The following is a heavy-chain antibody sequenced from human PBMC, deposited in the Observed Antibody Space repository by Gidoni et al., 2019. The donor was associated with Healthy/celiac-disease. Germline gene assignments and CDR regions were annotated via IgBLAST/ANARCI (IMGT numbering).Heavy chain of an antibody. CDR2: ISSNGGST. CDR1: GFTFSRYA. V-gene: IGHV3-64D*06. D-gene: IGHD6-19*01. Sequence: EVQLVESGGGLVQPGGSLRLSCSASGFTFSRYAMHWVRQAPGKGLEYVSAISSNGGSTYYADSVKGRFTISRDNSKNTLYLQMSSLRAEDTAVYYCVKGYSSGWPHYYGMDVWGQGTTVTVSS. CDR3: VKGYSSGWPHYYGMDV. J-gene: IGHJ6*02.